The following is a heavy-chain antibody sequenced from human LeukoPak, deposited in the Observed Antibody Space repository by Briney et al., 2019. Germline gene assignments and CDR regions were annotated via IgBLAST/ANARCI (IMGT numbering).Heavy chain of an antibody. Sequence: PSETLSLTCTVSGGSISSYYWSWIRQPPGKGLEWIGYIYYSGSTNYNPSLKSRVTISVDTSKNQFSLKLSSVTAADTAVYYCARHGPDYYDTRGYYFDYWGQGTLVTVS. J-gene: IGHJ4*02. V-gene: IGHV4-59*08. D-gene: IGHD3-22*01. CDR3: ARHGPDYYDTRGYYFDY. CDR2: IYYSGST. CDR1: GGSISSYY.